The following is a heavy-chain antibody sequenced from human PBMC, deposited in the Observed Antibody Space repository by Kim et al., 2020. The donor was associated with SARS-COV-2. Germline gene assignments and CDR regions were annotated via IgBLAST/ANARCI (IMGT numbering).Heavy chain of an antibody. J-gene: IGHJ2*01. CDR1: GGSISSGGYY. Sequence: SETLSLTCTVSGGSISSGGYYWSWIRQHPGKGREWIGNIYYSGSTYYNPSLKSRLTISVDTSKNQFSLKLSSVTAADTAVYYCASIPHTLPWWYFDLWGRGTLVTVSS. D-gene: IGHD2-21*01. V-gene: IGHV4-31*03. CDR3: ASIPHTLPWWYFDL. CDR2: IYYSGST.